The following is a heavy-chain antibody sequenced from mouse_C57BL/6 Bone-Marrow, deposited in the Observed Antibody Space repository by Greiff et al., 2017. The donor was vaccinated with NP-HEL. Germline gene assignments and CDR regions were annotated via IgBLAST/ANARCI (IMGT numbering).Heavy chain of an antibody. CDR3: ARGSTVVATDYAMDD. D-gene: IGHD1-1*01. V-gene: IGHV14-2*01. Sequence: EVKVVESGAELVKPGASVKLSCTASGFNIKDYYMHWVKQRTEQGLEWIGRIDPEDGETKYAPKFQGKATITADTASNTAYLQLSSLTSEDTAVYDCARGSTVVATDYAMDDWGQGTSVTVSS. CDR1: GFNIKDYY. CDR2: IDPEDGET. J-gene: IGHJ4*01.